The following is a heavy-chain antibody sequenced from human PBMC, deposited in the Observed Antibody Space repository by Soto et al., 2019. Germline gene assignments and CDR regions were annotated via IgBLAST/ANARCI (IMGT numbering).Heavy chain of an antibody. J-gene: IGHJ3*02. CDR1: GGTFSSYA. CDR3: ARDEFDI. CDR2: IIPILGTA. V-gene: IGHV1-69*12. Sequence: QVQLVQSGAEVKKPGSSVKVSCKASGGTFSSYAISWVRQAPGQGLEWMGGIIPILGTANYAQKFQGRGTITADESTSTADLEMSSLRAEDRAGYYCARDEFDIWGQGTMVTVSS.